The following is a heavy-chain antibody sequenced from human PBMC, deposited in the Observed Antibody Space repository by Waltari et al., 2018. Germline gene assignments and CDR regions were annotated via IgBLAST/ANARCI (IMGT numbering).Heavy chain of an antibody. D-gene: IGHD3-16*01. CDR3: ARDARLGGSDY. Sequence: QVQLQESGPGVVKPSQTLSITCSVSGASISSGGYYWSWIRQRPGKGLEWMGYIHSSGNSYYNPSLESRLTISMDTSENQFSLRVSAVTAADTAVYYCARDARLGGSDYWGQGTLVTVSS. J-gene: IGHJ4*02. CDR2: IHSSGNS. CDR1: GASISSGGYY. V-gene: IGHV4-31*03.